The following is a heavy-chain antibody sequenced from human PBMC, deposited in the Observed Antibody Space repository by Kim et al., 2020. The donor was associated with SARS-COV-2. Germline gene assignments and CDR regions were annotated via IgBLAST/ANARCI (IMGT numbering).Heavy chain of an antibody. Sequence: GGSLRLSCAASGFTFSSYSMNWVRQAPGKGLEWVSYISSSSSTIYYADSVKGRFTISRDNAKNSLYLQMNSLRDEDTAVYYCARDPRAYDPKESPYWGQGTLVTVSS. CDR1: GFTFSSYS. CDR3: ARDPRAYDPKESPY. CDR2: ISSSSSTI. V-gene: IGHV3-48*02. D-gene: IGHD5-12*01. J-gene: IGHJ4*02.